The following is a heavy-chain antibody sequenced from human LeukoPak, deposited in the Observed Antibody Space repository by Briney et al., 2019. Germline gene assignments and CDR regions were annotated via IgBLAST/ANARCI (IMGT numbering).Heavy chain of an antibody. V-gene: IGHV3-30*03. CDR2: ISYDGSNK. CDR1: GFTFSSYG. Sequence: GGSLRLSCAASGFTFSSYGMHWVRQAPGKGLEWVAVISYDGSNKYYADSVKGRFTISRDNSKNTLYLQMNSLRAEDTAVYYCARANRQEEWLPGGADYWGQGTLVTVSS. J-gene: IGHJ4*02. D-gene: IGHD6-19*01. CDR3: ARANRQEEWLPGGADY.